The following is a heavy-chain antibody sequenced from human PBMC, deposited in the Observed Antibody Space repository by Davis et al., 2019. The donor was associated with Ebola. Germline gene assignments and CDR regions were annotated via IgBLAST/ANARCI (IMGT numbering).Heavy chain of an antibody. CDR2: FYYSGTT. J-gene: IGHJ4*02. D-gene: IGHD7-27*01. CDR3: ASTGHY. V-gene: IGHV4-39*01. Sequence: MPGGSLRLSCTVSGGSITSSDYYWGWIRQSPGKGLEWIGTFYYSGTTIYNPSLKSRITVSVAPSKNQFSLKLNSATAADTAVYYCASTGHYWGQGTLVTVSS. CDR1: GGSITSSDYY.